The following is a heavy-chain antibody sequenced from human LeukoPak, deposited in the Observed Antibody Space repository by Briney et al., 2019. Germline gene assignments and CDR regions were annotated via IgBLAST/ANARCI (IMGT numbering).Heavy chain of an antibody. J-gene: IGHJ6*02. V-gene: IGHV3-23*01. Sequence: HAGGSLRRSCTASGFTFSSYAMSWVRQAPGKGLEWVSAISGSGGSTYYADSVKGRFTISRDNSKNTLYLQMNSLRAEDTAVYYCAKDRYYASGSPTRHYYGIDVWGQGTTVTVSS. D-gene: IGHD3-10*01. CDR3: AKDRYYASGSPTRHYYGIDV. CDR1: GFTFSSYA. CDR2: ISGSGGST.